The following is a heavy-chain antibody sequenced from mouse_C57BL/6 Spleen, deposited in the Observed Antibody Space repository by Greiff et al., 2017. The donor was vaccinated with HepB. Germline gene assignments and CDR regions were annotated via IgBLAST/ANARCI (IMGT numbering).Heavy chain of an antibody. CDR2: ISSGSSTI. J-gene: IGHJ4*01. D-gene: IGHD2-1*01. CDR1: GFTFSDYG. CDR3: ARPGNSYYYAMDY. Sequence: EVMLVESGGGLVKPGGSLKLSCAASGFTFSDYGMHWVRQAPEKGLEWVAYISSGSSTIYYADTVKGRFTISRDNAKNTLFLQMTSLRSEDTAMYYCARPGNSYYYAMDYWGQGTSVTVSS. V-gene: IGHV5-17*01.